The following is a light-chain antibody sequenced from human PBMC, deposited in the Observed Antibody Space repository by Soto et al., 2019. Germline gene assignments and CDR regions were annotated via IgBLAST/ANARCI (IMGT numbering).Light chain of an antibody. CDR1: QSVSSSY. CDR3: QQYGSSPIA. V-gene: IGKV3-20*01. Sequence: EIVLTQSPGTLSLSPGERATLSCRASQSVSSSYLAWYQQKPGQAPRLLIYGATSRATGIPDRFSGSGSGTDFTLTISRLEPEDFAVYYCQQYGSSPIAFGQGIRLEIK. CDR2: GAT. J-gene: IGKJ5*01.